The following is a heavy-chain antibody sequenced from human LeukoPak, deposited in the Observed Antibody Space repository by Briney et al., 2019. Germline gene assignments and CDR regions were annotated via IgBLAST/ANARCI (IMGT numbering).Heavy chain of an antibody. J-gene: IGHJ4*02. Sequence: SETLSLTCAVYGGSFSGYYWSWIRQPPGKGPEWIGEINHSGSTNYNPSLKSRVTISVDTSKNQFSLKLSSVTAADTAVYYCARGRNAVAGTFDYWGQGTLVTVSS. V-gene: IGHV4-34*01. CDR1: GGSFSGYY. D-gene: IGHD6-19*01. CDR3: ARGRNAVAGTFDY. CDR2: INHSGST.